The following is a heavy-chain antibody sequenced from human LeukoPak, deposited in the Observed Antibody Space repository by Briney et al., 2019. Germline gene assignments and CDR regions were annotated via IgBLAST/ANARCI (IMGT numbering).Heavy chain of an antibody. V-gene: IGHV1-69*05. Sequence: GIIPIFGTANYAQKFQGRVTIPTDESTSTAYMELSSLRSEDTAVYYCATSSTSCYCWFDPWGQGTLVTVSS. J-gene: IGHJ5*02. D-gene: IGHD2-2*01. CDR2: IIPIFGTA. CDR3: ATSSTSCYCWFDP.